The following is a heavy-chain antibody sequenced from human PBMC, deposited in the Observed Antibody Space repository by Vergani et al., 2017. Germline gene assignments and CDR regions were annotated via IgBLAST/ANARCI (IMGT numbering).Heavy chain of an antibody. CDR1: GGSISSGSYY. D-gene: IGHD2-15*01. CDR3: ARGSCLGGSCYKPLFDY. CDR2: IYTSGST. V-gene: IGHV4-61*02. J-gene: IGHJ4*02. Sequence: QVQLQESGPGLVKPSQTLSLTCTVSGGSISSGSYYWSWIRQPAGKGLEWIGRIYTSGSTNYNPSLKSRVTISVDTSKNQFSLKLSSVTAADTAVYYCARGSCLGGSCYKPLFDYWGQGILFTVSS.